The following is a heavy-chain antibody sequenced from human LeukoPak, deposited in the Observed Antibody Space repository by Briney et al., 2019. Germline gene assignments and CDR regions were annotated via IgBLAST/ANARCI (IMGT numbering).Heavy chain of an antibody. J-gene: IGHJ4*02. D-gene: IGHD6-19*01. CDR2: INPNSGGT. CDR3: ATALTIAVAATTSWGADY. V-gene: IGHV1-2*02. Sequence: ASVKVSCKASGYTFTGYYMHWVRQAPGQGLEWMGWINPNSGGTNYAQKFQGRVTMTEDTSTDTAYMELSSLRSEDTAVYYCATALTIAVAATTSWGADYWGQGTLVTVSS. CDR1: GYTFTGYY.